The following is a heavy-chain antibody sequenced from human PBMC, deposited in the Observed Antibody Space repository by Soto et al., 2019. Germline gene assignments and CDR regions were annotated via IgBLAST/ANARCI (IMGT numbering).Heavy chain of an antibody. CDR1: GFTFSSDG. D-gene: IGHD6-13*01. CDR3: AKDRSSSWTLDY. V-gene: IGHV3-30*18. Sequence: QVQLVESGGGVVQPGRSLRLSCAASGFTFSSDGMHWVRQAPDKGLEWVALISYDGGGKYYADSVKGRFTISRDKSKDTVYLQMNSLRPEDTAVYYCAKDRSSSWTLDYWGQGTLVTVSS. CDR2: ISYDGGGK. J-gene: IGHJ4*02.